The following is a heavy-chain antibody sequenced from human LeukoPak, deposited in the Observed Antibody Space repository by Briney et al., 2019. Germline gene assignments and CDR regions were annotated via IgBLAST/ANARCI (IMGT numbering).Heavy chain of an antibody. D-gene: IGHD2-2*01. Sequence: PGGSLRLSCAASGFTFSSYAMSWVRQAPGKGLEWVSAISGSGGSTYYADSVKGRFTISRDNSKNTLYLQMNSLRAEDTAVYYCVRPIVSTSRYYYYGMDVWGQGTTVTVSS. CDR1: GFTFSSYA. CDR3: VRPIVSTSRYYYYGMDV. J-gene: IGHJ6*02. CDR2: ISGSGGST. V-gene: IGHV3-23*01.